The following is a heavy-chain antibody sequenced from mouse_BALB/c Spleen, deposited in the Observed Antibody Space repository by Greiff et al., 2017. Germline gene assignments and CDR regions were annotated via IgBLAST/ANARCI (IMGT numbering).Heavy chain of an antibody. CDR3: TRLGFAY. V-gene: IGHV6-6*02. CDR1: GFTFSNYW. Sequence: EVKVVESGGGLVQPGGSMKLSCVASGFTFSNYWKNWVRQSPEKGLEWAAEIRLKSNNYATHYAESVKGRFTISRDDSKSSVYLQMNNLRAEDTGIYYCTRLGFAYWGQGTLVTVSA. CDR2: IRLKSNNYAT. D-gene: IGHD4-1*01. J-gene: IGHJ3*01.